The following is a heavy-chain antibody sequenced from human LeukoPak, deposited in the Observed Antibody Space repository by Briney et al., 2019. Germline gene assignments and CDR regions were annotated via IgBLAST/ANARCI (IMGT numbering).Heavy chain of an antibody. D-gene: IGHD2-2*01. Sequence: ASVKVSCKASGYTFTSYGISWVRQAPGQGLEWMGWISAYNGNTNYAQKLQGRVTMTTDTSTSTAYMELRSLRSDDTAVYYCARWGRYCSSTSCQFSGFDPWGQGTQVTVSS. CDR2: ISAYNGNT. J-gene: IGHJ5*02. V-gene: IGHV1-18*01. CDR1: GYTFTSYG. CDR3: ARWGRYCSSTSCQFSGFDP.